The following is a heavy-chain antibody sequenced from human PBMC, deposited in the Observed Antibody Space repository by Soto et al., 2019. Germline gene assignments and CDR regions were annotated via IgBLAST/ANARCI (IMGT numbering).Heavy chain of an antibody. CDR1: GYTFTSYV. D-gene: IGHD6-13*01. CDR2: ISAYNGNT. J-gene: IGHJ6*02. V-gene: IGHV1-18*01. Sequence: QVQLVQSGAEVKKPGASVKVACKASGYTFTSYVISWVRQAPGQGLEWMGWISAYNGNTNYAQKLQGRVTMTTDTSTSTAYMELRSLRSDDTAVYYCASYREQLVLYGMDVWGQGTTVTVSS. CDR3: ASYREQLVLYGMDV.